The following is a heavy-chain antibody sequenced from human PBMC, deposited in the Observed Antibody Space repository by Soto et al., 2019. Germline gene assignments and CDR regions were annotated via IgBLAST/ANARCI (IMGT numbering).Heavy chain of an antibody. D-gene: IGHD6-19*01. Sequence: AGGSLRLSCAASWFTVSSNYMSWVRQAPGKGLEWVSVIYSGGSTYYADSVKGRFTISRDNSKNTLYLQMNSLRAEDTAVYYCARDSREVFSGWTRQAYYYYGMDVWGQGTTVTVSS. CDR2: IYSGGST. V-gene: IGHV3-53*01. CDR1: WFTVSSNY. CDR3: ARDSREVFSGWTRQAYYYYGMDV. J-gene: IGHJ6*02.